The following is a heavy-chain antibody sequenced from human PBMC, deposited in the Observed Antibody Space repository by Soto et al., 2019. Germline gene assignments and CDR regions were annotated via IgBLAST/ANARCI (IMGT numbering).Heavy chain of an antibody. J-gene: IGHJ3*02. CDR1: NSSLGAFH. CDR2: LIHGGST. D-gene: IGHD3-16*01. Sequence: SETLSLTCAIYNSSLGAFHWTWIRQPPGKGLEWIGELIHGGSTNYNPSLKSRVTFSLDTSKNQFSLQLMSVTAADTAVYYCARSPLSYDYVRQTWREVGDSFDIWGRGTLVTVSS. CDR3: ARSPLSYDYVRQTWREVGDSFDI. V-gene: IGHV4-34*12.